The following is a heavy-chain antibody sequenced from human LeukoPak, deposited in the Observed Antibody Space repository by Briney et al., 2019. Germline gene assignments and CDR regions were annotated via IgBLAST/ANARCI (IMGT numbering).Heavy chain of an antibody. CDR1: GFPFSSYS. D-gene: IGHD2-2*01. J-gene: IGHJ5*02. V-gene: IGHV3-21*01. CDR3: ARTTYQLLSRWFDP. CDR2: ISSSSSYI. Sequence: PGGSLRLSCAASGFPFSSYSMNWVRQAPGKGLEWVSSISSSSSYIYYADSVKGRFTISRDNAKNSLYLQMNSLRAEETAVYYCARTTYQLLSRWFDPWGQGTLVTVSS.